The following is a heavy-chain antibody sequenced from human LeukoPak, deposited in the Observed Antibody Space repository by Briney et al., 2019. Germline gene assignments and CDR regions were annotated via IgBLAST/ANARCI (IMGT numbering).Heavy chain of an antibody. J-gene: IGHJ5*02. D-gene: IGHD3-10*01. V-gene: IGHV1-8*01. CDR2: MNPNSGNT. Sequence: ASVKVSCKASGYTFTSYDINWVRQATGQGLEWMGWMNPNSGNTGYAQKFQGRVTMTRNTSISTAYMELSSLRSEDTAVYYCARQNSRYYYGSGSYPLLGFDPWGQGTLVTVSS. CDR1: GYTFTSYD. CDR3: ARQNSRYYYGSGSYPLLGFDP.